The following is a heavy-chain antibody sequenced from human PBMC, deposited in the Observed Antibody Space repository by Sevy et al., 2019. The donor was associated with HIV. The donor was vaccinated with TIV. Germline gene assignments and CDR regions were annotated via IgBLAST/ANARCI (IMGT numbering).Heavy chain of an antibody. D-gene: IGHD3-10*01. V-gene: IGHV3-21*01. CDR3: ARDQGSGSYHTYYYYGMDV. CDR1: GFTFSSYS. CDR2: ISSSSSYI. J-gene: IGHJ6*02. Sequence: GGSLRLSCAASGFTFSSYSMNWVRQAPGKGLEWVSSISSSSSYIYYADSVKGRFTISRDNAKNSLYLQMNSLRAEDTAVYYCARDQGSGSYHTYYYYGMDVWGQGTTVTVSS.